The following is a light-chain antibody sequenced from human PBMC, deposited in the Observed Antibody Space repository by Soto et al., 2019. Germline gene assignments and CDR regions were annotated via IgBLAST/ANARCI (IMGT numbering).Light chain of an antibody. J-gene: IGLJ2*01. CDR1: TGAVASGHY. CDR2: DTS. Sequence: QAVVTQEPSLTVSPGGTVTLTCGSSTGAVASGHYPYWFQQKPGQAPRTLIYDTSTKHSWTPARFSGSLLGGKAALTLSGAQPEDEAEYHCLLSYSGARKVFGGGTKVTVL. CDR3: LLSYSGARKV. V-gene: IGLV7-46*01.